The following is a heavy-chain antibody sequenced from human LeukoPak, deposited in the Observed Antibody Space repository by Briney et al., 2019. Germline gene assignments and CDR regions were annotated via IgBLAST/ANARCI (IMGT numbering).Heavy chain of an antibody. V-gene: IGHV4-61*02. J-gene: IGHJ5*02. Sequence: SQTLSLTCTVSGGSISSGSYYWSWIRQPAGKGLEWIGRIYTSGSTNYNPSLKSRATISVDTSKNQFSLKLSSVTAADTAVYYCARGGCSSTSCSIDPWGQGTLVTVSS. CDR3: ARGGCSSTSCSIDP. CDR1: GGSISSGSYY. CDR2: IYTSGST. D-gene: IGHD2-2*01.